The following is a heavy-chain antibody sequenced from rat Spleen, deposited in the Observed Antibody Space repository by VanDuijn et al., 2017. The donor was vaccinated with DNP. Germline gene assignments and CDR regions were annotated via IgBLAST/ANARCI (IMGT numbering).Heavy chain of an antibody. V-gene: IGHV1-43*01. D-gene: IGHD1-4*01. CDR1: GYTFTTYY. CDR3: ARRRLPYWYFDF. CDR2: INTGSGGT. J-gene: IGHJ1*01. Sequence: VQLRQSGAEPAKPGSSVKISCEASGYTFTTYYMTWIKQTTGQGLDHIGYINTGSGGTNYNEKFRGKATLTVDTSSNTAFMQLSSLTPDDSAIYYCARRRLPYWYFDFWGPGTMVTVSS.